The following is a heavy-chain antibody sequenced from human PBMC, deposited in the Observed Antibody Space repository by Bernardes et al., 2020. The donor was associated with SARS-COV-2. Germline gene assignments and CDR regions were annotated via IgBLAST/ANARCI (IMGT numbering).Heavy chain of an antibody. CDR2: ISSSGSTI. J-gene: IGHJ3*02. CDR1: GFTFSDYY. CDR3: ARDRGQPAYAFDI. V-gene: IGHV3-11*01. Sequence: GSLSLSCAASGFTFSDYYMSWIRQAPGKGLEWVSYISSSGSTIYYADSVKGRFTISRDNAKNSLYLQMNSLRAEDTAVYYCARDRGQPAYAFDIWGQGTMVTVSS.